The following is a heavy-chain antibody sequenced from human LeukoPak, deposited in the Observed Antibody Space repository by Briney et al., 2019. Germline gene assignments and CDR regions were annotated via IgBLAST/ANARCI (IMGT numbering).Heavy chain of an antibody. CDR3: ARVSTAARHPDY. Sequence: GGSLRLSCAASGFTFSSYWMHWVRQAPGKGLVWVSRINSDGSSTSYADSVKGRFTISRDNAKNTLYLQMNSLRAEDTAVYYCARVSTAARHPDYWGQGTLVTVSS. CDR1: GFTFSSYW. J-gene: IGHJ4*02. D-gene: IGHD6-6*01. V-gene: IGHV3-74*01. CDR2: INSDGSST.